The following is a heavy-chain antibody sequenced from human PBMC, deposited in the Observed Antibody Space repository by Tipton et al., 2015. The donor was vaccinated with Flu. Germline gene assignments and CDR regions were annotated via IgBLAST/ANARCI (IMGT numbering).Heavy chain of an antibody. CDR3: ARELPYSSGWYPPRMDV. CDR2: ISWNSGNI. Sequence: SLRLSCAASGFTFDDYTMHWVRQTPGKGLEWVSGISWNSGNIGYADSVKGRFTISRDNAKNSLYLQMNSLRAEDTALYYCARELPYSSGWYPPRMDVWGQGTTVTVSS. D-gene: IGHD6-19*01. CDR1: GFTFDDYT. J-gene: IGHJ6*02. V-gene: IGHV3-9*01.